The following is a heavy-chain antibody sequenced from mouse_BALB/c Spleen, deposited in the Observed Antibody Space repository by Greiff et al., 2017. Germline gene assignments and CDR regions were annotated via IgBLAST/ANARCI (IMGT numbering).Heavy chain of an antibody. CDR1: GYTFTNYW. CDR2: IYPGGGYT. V-gene: IGHV1-63*01. J-gene: IGHJ4*01. D-gene: IGHD2-2*01. Sequence: QVQLQQSGAELVRPGTSVKISCKASGYTFTNYWLGWVKQRPGHGLEWIGDIYPGGGYTNYNEKFKGKATLTSDKSSSTAYMELSSLTSEDSAVYYCARSGYGYNYAMDYWGQGTSVTVSS. CDR3: ARSGYGYNYAMDY.